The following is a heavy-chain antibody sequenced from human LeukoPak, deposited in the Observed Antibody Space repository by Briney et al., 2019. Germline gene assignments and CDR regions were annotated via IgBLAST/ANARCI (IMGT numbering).Heavy chain of an antibody. V-gene: IGHV3-30-3*01. CDR3: ARIRGGPIDY. CDR2: ISYDGTDT. D-gene: IGHD3-16*01. J-gene: IGHJ4*02. Sequence: GGSLRLSCAASGFTLSTYAMHWVRQAPGKGLEWVAVISYDGTDTYYADSVKGRFTISRDTSKNSLYLQMNSLRPEDTAVFYCARIRGGPIDYWGQGTLVTVSS. CDR1: GFTLSTYA.